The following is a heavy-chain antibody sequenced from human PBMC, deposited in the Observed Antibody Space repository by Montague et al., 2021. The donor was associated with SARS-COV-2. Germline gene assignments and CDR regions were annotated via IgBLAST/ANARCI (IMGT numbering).Heavy chain of an antibody. V-gene: IGHV6-1*01. CDR2: TYYRSKWYN. Sequence: CAISGDSVSSNSATWNWVRQSPSRGLEWLGRTYYRSKWYNDYAVXXRGRVTINPDTSKNQFSLQLNSVTPEDTAMYYCTSGREGNYNVMDVWGQGTTVTVSS. CDR3: TSGREGNYNVMDV. CDR1: GDSVSSNSAT. D-gene: IGHD1-1*01. J-gene: IGHJ6*02.